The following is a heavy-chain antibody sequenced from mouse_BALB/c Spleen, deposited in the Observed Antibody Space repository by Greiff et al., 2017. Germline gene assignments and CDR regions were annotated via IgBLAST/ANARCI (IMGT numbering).Heavy chain of an antibody. CDR1: GFTFSSYG. V-gene: IGHV5-6*01. D-gene: IGHD2-4*01. Sequence: EVQLLESGGDLVKPGGSLKLSCAASGFTFSSYGMSWVRQTPDKRLEWVATISSGGSYTYYPDSVKGRFTISRDNAKNTLYLQMSSLKSEDTAVYYCARRQTVITVFAYWGQGTLVTVSA. CDR2: ISSGGSYT. J-gene: IGHJ3*01. CDR3: ARRQTVITVFAY.